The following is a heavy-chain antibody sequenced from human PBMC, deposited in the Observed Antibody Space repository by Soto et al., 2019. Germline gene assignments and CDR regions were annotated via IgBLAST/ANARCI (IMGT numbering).Heavy chain of an antibody. CDR3: ARAGGSSGFDY. V-gene: IGHV4-59*01. J-gene: IGHJ4*02. CDR2: IYYSGST. D-gene: IGHD6-19*01. Sequence: ASETLSLTCTVSGGSISSYYWSWIRQPPGKGLEWIGYIYYSGSTNYNPSLKSRVTISVDTSKNQFSLKLSSVTAADTAVYYCARAGGSSGFDYWGQGTLVTVSS. CDR1: GGSISSYY.